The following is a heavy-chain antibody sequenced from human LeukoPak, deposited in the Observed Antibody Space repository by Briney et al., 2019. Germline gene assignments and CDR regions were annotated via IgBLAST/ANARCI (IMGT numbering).Heavy chain of an antibody. J-gene: IGHJ4*02. V-gene: IGHV4-38-2*01. CDR1: GFSITSGDY. Sequence: PAETLSLTCDVSGFSITSGDYWGWIRPSPGRGLEWIGSISHSGDTYYIPSLRSRVTMSLDTSRNQFSLDLRSVSAADTAVYFCARVGPLAVGTGKRVYSFDYWGQGTLVTVSS. D-gene: IGHD1-1*01. CDR3: ARVGPLAVGTGKRVYSFDY. CDR2: ISHSGDT.